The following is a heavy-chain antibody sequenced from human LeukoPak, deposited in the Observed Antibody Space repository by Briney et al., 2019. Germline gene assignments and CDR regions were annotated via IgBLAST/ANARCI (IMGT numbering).Heavy chain of an antibody. J-gene: IGHJ4*02. CDR3: ARRDGAWAFDY. CDR1: GGSISSSSHY. Sequence: SETLSLTCTVSGGSISSSSHYWGWIRQPPGKGQEWIGIIYYSGSTSYNPSLKSRVTISVDTSKNQFSLKLSSVTVADTVVYYCARRDGAWAFDYWGQGTLVTVSS. V-gene: IGHV4-39*01. CDR2: IYYSGST. D-gene: IGHD2-21*02.